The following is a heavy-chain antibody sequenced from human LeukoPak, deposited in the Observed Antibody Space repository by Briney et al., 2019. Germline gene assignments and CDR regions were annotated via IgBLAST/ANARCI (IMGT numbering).Heavy chain of an antibody. Sequence: ASVKVSCKASGGTFSSYAISWVRQAPGRGLEWMGGIIPIFGTANYAQKFQGRVTITTDESTSTAYMELSSLRSEDTAVYYCARDNYAGANWFDPWGQGTLVTVSS. D-gene: IGHD1-7*01. CDR2: IIPIFGTA. CDR1: GGTFSSYA. CDR3: ARDNYAGANWFDP. V-gene: IGHV1-69*05. J-gene: IGHJ5*02.